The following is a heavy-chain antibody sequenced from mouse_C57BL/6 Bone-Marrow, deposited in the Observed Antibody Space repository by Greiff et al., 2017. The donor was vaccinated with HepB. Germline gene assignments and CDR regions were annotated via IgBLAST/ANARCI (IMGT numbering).Heavy chain of an antibody. CDR1: GYTFTSYG. D-gene: IGHD3-2*02. V-gene: IGHV1-59*01. J-gene: IGHJ3*01. Sequence: QVQLKESGAELARPGASVKLSCKASGYTFTSYGISWVKQRPGQGLEWIGVIDPSDSYTNYNQKFKGKATLTVDTSSSTAYMQLSSLTSEDSAVYYCARPAQATAYWGQGTLVTVSA. CDR3: ARPAQATAY. CDR2: IDPSDSYT.